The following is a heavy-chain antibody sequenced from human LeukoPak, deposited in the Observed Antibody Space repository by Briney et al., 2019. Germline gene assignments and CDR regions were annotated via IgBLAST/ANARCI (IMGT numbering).Heavy chain of an antibody. CDR1: GFTFSDYY. Sequence: GGSLRLSCAASGFTFSDYYMSWIRQAPGKGLEWVSYTSSNSGYTNYADSVKGRFTISRDNAKNSLYLQMNSLRVEDTAVYYCARGWELDPWGQGTLVTVSS. V-gene: IGHV3-11*05. J-gene: IGHJ5*02. D-gene: IGHD1-26*01. CDR2: TSSNSGYT. CDR3: ARGWELDP.